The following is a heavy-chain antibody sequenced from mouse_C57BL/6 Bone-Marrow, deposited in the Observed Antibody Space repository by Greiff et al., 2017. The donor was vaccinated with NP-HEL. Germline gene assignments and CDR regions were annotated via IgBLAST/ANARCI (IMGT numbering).Heavy chain of an antibody. J-gene: IGHJ1*03. CDR3: ARDYGSSWSDWYFDV. V-gene: IGHV1-69*01. CDR2: IDPSDSYT. D-gene: IGHD1-1*01. Sequence: QVQLQQPGAELVMPGASVKLSCKASGYTFTSSWMHWVKQRPGQGLEWIGEIDPSDSYTNYNQKFKGKSTLTVDKSSSTAYMQLSSLTSEDSAVYYCARDYGSSWSDWYFDVWGTGTTVTVSS. CDR1: GYTFTSSW.